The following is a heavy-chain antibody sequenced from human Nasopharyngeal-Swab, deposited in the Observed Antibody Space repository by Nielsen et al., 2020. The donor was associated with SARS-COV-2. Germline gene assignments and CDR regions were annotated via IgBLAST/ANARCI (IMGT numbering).Heavy chain of an antibody. D-gene: IGHD1-26*01. Sequence: GESLKISCGASGFTFDDAAMHWVRQAPGKGLEWVSLINGDGSTTYYADPMKGRFTISRDNSKNSLYLQMNSLRTEDTALYYCAKDIGIVGASPFDYWGQGALVTVSS. V-gene: IGHV3-43*02. CDR3: AKDIGIVGASPFDY. CDR1: GFTFDDAA. J-gene: IGHJ4*02. CDR2: INGDGSTT.